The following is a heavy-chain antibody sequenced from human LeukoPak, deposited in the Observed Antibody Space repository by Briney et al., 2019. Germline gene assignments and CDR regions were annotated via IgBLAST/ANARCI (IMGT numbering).Heavy chain of an antibody. V-gene: IGHV1-2*02. D-gene: IGHD3-22*01. J-gene: IGHJ6*03. Sequence: ASVKVSCKASGYTFTGYYMHWVRQAPGQGLEWMGWINPNSGGTNYAQKFQGRVTMTRDTSISTAYMELSRLRSDDTAVYYCASQEKYYYDSSGYYPPPYYYYYMDVWGKGTTVTVSS. CDR2: INPNSGGT. CDR3: ASQEKYYYDSSGYYPPPYYYYYMDV. CDR1: GYTFTGYY.